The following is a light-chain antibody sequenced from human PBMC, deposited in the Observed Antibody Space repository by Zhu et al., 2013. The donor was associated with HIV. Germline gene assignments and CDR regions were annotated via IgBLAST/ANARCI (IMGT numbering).Light chain of an antibody. J-gene: IGKJ1*01. CDR2: DTT. CDR3: QQYNSYRT. V-gene: IGKV3-20*01. CDR1: QSVSSSF. Sequence: DIVLTQSPGTLSLSPGDTATLSCRASQSVSSSFLAWYQQKPGQPPRLLIYDTTSRANGVPDRFSGSGSGTDFTLTISSLQPDDFATYYCQQYNSYRTFGQGTKVEIK.